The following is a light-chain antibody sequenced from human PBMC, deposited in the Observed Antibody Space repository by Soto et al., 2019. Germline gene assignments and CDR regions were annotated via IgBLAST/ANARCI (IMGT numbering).Light chain of an antibody. V-gene: IGKV1-27*01. CDR2: AAS. CDR1: QGISNY. J-gene: IGKJ3*01. CDR3: QKYNSAL. Sequence: DIQMTQSPSSLSASVGDRVTITCRASQGISNYLAWYQQKPGQVPQLLIYAASTLQSGVPSRFSGCGSGTDFTLTISSLQPEDVATYYCQKYNSALFGPGTKVDIK.